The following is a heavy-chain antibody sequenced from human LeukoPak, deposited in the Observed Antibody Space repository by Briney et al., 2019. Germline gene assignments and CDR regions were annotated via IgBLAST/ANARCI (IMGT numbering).Heavy chain of an antibody. CDR3: ARVAPQEYYFDY. J-gene: IGHJ4*02. V-gene: IGHV4-59*01. Sequence: SETLSLTCTVSGGSIRSYYWSWLRQPPGKGLEWIGYIYYSGSTNYNPSLKGRVTISVDTSKNQFSLKLSSVTAADTAVYFCARVAPQEYYFDYWGQGTLVTVSS. CDR2: IYYSGST. CDR1: GGSIRSYY.